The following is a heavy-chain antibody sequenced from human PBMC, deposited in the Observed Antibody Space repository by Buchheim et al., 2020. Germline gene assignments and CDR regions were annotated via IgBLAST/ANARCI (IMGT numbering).Heavy chain of an antibody. CDR1: GFTFSSYA. CDR2: ISGSGNTT. D-gene: IGHD3-16*01. Sequence: EVQLLESGGGSTQPGGSLRLSCAASGFTFSSYAMNWVRQAPGKGLEWVSTISGSGNTTYYADSVKGRFTISRDNSKNTLYLQMNSLRVEDTAVYYCAKSPPFADTGDPYYFDYWGQGTL. V-gene: IGHV3-23*01. J-gene: IGHJ4*02. CDR3: AKSPPFADTGDPYYFDY.